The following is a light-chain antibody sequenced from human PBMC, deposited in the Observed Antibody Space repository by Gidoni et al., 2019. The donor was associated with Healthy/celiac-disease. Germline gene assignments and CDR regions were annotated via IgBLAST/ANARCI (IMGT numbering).Light chain of an antibody. CDR1: QSVSSSY. Sequence: IVLTQPPGTLSLSPGESATLSCKASQSVSSSYLAWYLQKPGQAPRLLIYGASSRATGIPDRFSGSGSGTDFTITISRLEPEDFAVYYCQQYGSSPPLTFXGXTKVEIK. J-gene: IGKJ4*01. CDR2: GAS. CDR3: QQYGSSPPLT. V-gene: IGKV3-20*01.